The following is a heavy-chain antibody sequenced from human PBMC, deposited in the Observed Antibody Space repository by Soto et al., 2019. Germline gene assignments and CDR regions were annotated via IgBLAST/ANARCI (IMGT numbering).Heavy chain of an antibody. CDR1: GGSISRDNFY. J-gene: IGHJ4*02. D-gene: IGHD5-18*01. CDR2: IYYSGST. Sequence: QVQLQESGPGLLKPSQTLPLTCSVSGGSISRDNFYWSWIRQHPGKGLEWIGNIYYSGSTNYNPSLKSRVIISLDRSKNQFSLKLSSVTAADTAEYYCARDAPAVDTVMVTGNVFDNWGQGTLVTVSS. V-gene: IGHV4-31*03. CDR3: ARDAPAVDTVMVTGNVFDN.